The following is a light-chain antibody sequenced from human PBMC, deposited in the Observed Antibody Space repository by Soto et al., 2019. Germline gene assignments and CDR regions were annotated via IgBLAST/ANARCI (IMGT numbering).Light chain of an antibody. CDR3: QQHGGSPSYT. Sequence: EIVLTQSPGTLSLSPGERATLSCRASQSVSSNYLAWYQQKPGQAPRLLIYGASSRATGITDRFSGSGSGTDFTLTISRLEPEDFAVYYCQQHGGSPSYTFGQGNKLEIQ. CDR1: QSVSSNY. CDR2: GAS. J-gene: IGKJ2*01. V-gene: IGKV3-20*01.